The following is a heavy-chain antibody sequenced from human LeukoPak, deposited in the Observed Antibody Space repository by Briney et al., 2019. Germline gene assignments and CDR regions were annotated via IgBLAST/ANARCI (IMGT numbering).Heavy chain of an antibody. V-gene: IGHV3-74*01. CDR3: PRYPTPYWSGSTCYYYWFAP. CDR2: IHTQWRST. Sequence: PGGSLELSCTASGFTFNSYWMHGVSQTPGKGRVYVSRIHTQWRSTNYAESAERRYTISRDNAKNRLHRQMNRVIAQHRAVYLCPRYPTPYWSGSTCYYYWFAPGSQGTPVTVS. D-gene: IGHD2-15*01. J-gene: IGHJ5*02. CDR1: GFTFNSYW.